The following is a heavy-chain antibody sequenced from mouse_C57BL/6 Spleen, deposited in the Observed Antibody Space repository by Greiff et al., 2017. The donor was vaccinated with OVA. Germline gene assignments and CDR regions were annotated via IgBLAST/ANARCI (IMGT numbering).Heavy chain of an antibody. Sequence: QVQLQQSGAELVKPGASVKLSCKASGYTFTSYWMHWVKQRPGQGLEWIGMIHPNSGSTNYNEKFKSKATLTVDKSSSTAYMQLSSLTSEDSAVYYCASFDDGYYENAMDYWGQGTSVTVSS. CDR1: GYTFTSYW. D-gene: IGHD2-3*01. V-gene: IGHV1-64*01. CDR3: ASFDDGYYENAMDY. J-gene: IGHJ4*01. CDR2: IHPNSGST.